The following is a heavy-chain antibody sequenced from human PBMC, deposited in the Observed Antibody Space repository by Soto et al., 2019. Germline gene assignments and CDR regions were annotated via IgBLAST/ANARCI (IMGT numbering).Heavy chain of an antibody. CDR2: IIPIFGTA. CDR3: ARARYSSGWYYYYGMDV. Sequence: QVQLVQAGAEVKKPGSSVKVSCKSSGCTFSSYAISWVRQAPGQGLEWMGGIIPIFGTANYAQKFQGRVTITADESTSTAYMELSSLRSEDTAVYYCARARYSSGWYYYYGMDVWGQGTTVTVSS. V-gene: IGHV1-69*01. D-gene: IGHD6-19*01. J-gene: IGHJ6*02. CDR1: GCTFSSYA.